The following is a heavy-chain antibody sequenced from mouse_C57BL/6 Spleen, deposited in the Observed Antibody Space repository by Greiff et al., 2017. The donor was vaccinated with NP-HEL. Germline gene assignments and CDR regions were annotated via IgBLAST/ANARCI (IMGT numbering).Heavy chain of an antibody. CDR3: ASSGKIGSTEGCGGFDY. V-gene: IGHV1-64*01. CDR2: IHPNSGST. D-gene: IGHD3-1*01. J-gene: IGHJ2*01. Sequence: QVQLKQPGAELVKPGASVKLSCKASGYTFTSYWMHWVKQRPGQGLEWIGMIHPNSGSTNYNEKFKGKATLTVDKSSSTAYMQLSRLTSEASAVYSCASSGKIGSTEGCGGFDYWGQGTTLTVSS. CDR1: GYTFTSYW.